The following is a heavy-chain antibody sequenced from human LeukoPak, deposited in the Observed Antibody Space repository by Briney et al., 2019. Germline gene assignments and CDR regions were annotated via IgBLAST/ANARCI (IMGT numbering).Heavy chain of an antibody. CDR2: INSDGSTT. CDR3: ARDIRGIGDETAC. D-gene: IGHD3-16*01. V-gene: IGHV3-74*01. CDR1: GYTFSTYW. J-gene: IGHJ4*02. Sequence: GGSLRLSCAASGYTFSTYWMHWVRQAPGKGLEWVSRINSDGSTTSYADSVKGRFTISRDTAKNTLYLQMNRLRAEDTAVYYWARDIRGIGDETACWGQGALVTVSS.